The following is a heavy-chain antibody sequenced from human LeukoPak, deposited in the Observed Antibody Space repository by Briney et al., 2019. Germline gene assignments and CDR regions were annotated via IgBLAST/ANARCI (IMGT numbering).Heavy chain of an antibody. CDR3: SRAYDSGTYSSFDS. CDR1: GFTFSTYA. J-gene: IGHJ4*02. D-gene: IGHD3-10*01. CDR2: ISGSSGST. V-gene: IGHV3-23*01. Sequence: GGSLRLSCAASGFTFSTYAMSWVRQAPGKGLEWVSAISGSSGSTSYADSVKGRFTISRDNSKNTLFLQMNSLRAEDTAVYYCSRAYDSGTYSSFDSWGQGTLVTVTS.